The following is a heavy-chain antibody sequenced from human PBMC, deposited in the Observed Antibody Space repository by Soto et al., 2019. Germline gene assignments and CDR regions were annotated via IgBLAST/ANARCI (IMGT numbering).Heavy chain of an antibody. CDR3: ARGWFGEFVDYFDF. CDR1: GYTFTSYA. Sequence: QVQLVQSGAEVKKPGASVKVSCKASGYTFTSYAMHWVRQAPGQRLEWMGWINAGNGNTKYSQKLQGRVTMTTDTSTSTAYMELRSLRSDDTAVYYCARGWFGEFVDYFDFWGQGTLVTVSS. D-gene: IGHD3-10*01. V-gene: IGHV1-3*01. J-gene: IGHJ4*02. CDR2: INAGNGNT.